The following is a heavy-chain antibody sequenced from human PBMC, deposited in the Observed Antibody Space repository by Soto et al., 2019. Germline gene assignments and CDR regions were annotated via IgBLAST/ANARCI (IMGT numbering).Heavy chain of an antibody. CDR3: ARDTPPADY. CDR2: ISNDGSNK. J-gene: IGHJ4*02. CDR1: GFSFSTYG. Sequence: GGSLRLSCAASGFSFSTYGMHWVRQAPGKGLEWVAFISNDGSNKYYADSVKGRFTISRDNSKNTLYLQMNSLRAEDTAVYYCARDTPPADYWGQGTLVTVSS. V-gene: IGHV3-30*03.